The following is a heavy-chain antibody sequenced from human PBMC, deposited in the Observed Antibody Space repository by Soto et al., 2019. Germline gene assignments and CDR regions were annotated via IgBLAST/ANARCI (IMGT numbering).Heavy chain of an antibody. CDR3: ARDGVDIVVVPAAPPVPYYYYMDV. Sequence: EVQLVESGGGLVQPGGSLRLSCAASGFTFSSYWMHWVRQAPGKGLVWVSRINSDGSSTSYADSVKGRFTISRDNAKNTLYLQINSLRAEDTAVYYCARDGVDIVVVPAAPPVPYYYYMDVWGKGTTVTVSS. D-gene: IGHD2-2*01. CDR2: INSDGSST. J-gene: IGHJ6*03. CDR1: GFTFSSYW. V-gene: IGHV3-74*01.